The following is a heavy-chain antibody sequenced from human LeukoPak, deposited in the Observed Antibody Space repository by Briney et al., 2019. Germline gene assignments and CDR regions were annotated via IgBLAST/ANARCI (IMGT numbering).Heavy chain of an antibody. CDR2: IYHSGST. J-gene: IGHJ1*01. Sequence: SETLSLTCTVSGGSISSGYYWGWIRQPPGKGLEWIGSIYHSGSTYYNPSLKSRVTISVDTSKNQFSLKLSSVTAADTAVYYCARLFARYCSSTSCSGAVYFQHWGQGTLVTVSS. CDR3: ARLFARYCSSTSCSGAVYFQH. D-gene: IGHD2-2*01. CDR1: GGSISSGYY. V-gene: IGHV4-38-2*02.